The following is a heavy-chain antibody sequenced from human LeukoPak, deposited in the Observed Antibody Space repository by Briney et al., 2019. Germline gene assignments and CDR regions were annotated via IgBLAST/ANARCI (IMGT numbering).Heavy chain of an antibody. CDR1: GSRFTSYW. CDR3: ARHAIDCSGGSCYSDY. V-gene: IGHV5-51*01. D-gene: IGHD2-15*01. Sequence: GASLKISCKGSGSRFTSYWIGWVRQMPGKGLEWMGIIYPGDSDTRYSPSFQGQVTISADKSISTAYLQWSSLKASDTAMYYCARHAIDCSGGSCYSDYWGQGTLVTVSS. CDR2: IYPGDSDT. J-gene: IGHJ4*02.